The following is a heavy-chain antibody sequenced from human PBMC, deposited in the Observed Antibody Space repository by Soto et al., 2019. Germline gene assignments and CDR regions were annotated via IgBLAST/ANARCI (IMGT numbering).Heavy chain of an antibody. D-gene: IGHD4-17*01. CDR2: ISYDGSNK. V-gene: IGHV3-30*18. Sequence: GGSLRLSCAASGFTFSSYGMHWVRQAPGKGLEWVAVISYDGSNKYYADSVKGRFTISRDNSKNTLYLQMNSLRAEDTAVYYCAKDPYGDYYFDYWGQGPLVTVSS. CDR3: AKDPYGDYYFDY. J-gene: IGHJ4*02. CDR1: GFTFSSYG.